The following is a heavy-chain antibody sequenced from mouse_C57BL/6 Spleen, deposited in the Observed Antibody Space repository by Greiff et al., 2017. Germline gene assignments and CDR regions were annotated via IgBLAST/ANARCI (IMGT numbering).Heavy chain of an antibody. CDR1: GYTFTDYN. CDR2: INPNNGGT. D-gene: IGHD2-5*01. Sequence: VQLQQSGPELVKPGASVKIPCKASGYTFTDYNMDWVKQSHGKSLEWIGDINPNNGGTIYNQKFKGKATLTVDKSSSTDYMELRSLTSEDTAVYYCARGYYSNYRGYFDVWGTGTTVTVSS. CDR3: ARGYYSNYRGYFDV. J-gene: IGHJ1*03. V-gene: IGHV1-18*01.